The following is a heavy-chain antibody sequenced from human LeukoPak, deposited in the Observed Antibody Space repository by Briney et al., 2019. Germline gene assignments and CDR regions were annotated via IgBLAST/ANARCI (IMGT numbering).Heavy chain of an antibody. J-gene: IGHJ3*02. Sequence: PGGSLRLSCAASGFTFSSYAMSWVRQAPGKGLEWVSAISGSGGSTYYADSVKGRFTISRDNSKNTLYLQMNSLRAEDTAVYYCAKVVGGYYAIGGAYAFDIWGQGTMVTVSS. CDR2: ISGSGGST. D-gene: IGHD3-22*01. V-gene: IGHV3-23*01. CDR1: GFTFSSYA. CDR3: AKVVGGYYAIGGAYAFDI.